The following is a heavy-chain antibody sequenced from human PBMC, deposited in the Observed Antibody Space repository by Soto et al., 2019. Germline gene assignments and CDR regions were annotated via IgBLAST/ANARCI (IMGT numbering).Heavy chain of an antibody. CDR3: ASLWFGGADAFDI. CDR1: GFTFSSYW. D-gene: IGHD3-10*01. Sequence: GGSLRLSCAASGFTFSSYWMSWVRQAPGKGLEWVANIKQDGSEKYYVDSVKGRFTISRDNAKNSLYLQMNSLRAEDTAVYYCASLWFGGADAFDIWGQGTMVTVSS. V-gene: IGHV3-7*03. CDR2: IKQDGSEK. J-gene: IGHJ3*02.